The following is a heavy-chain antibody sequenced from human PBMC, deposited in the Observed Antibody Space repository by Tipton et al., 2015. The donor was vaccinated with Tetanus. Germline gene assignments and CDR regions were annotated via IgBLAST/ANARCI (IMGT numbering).Heavy chain of an antibody. CDR2: IFYSGSS. CDR1: GGSINNGGYY. Sequence: GLVKPSQTLSLTCTVSGGSINNGGYYWSWTRQHPGKGLERIGDIFYSGSSHYNPSLKSRLSLSVDTSKNQFSLTLNSVTAADTAVYCCARCKGVRLNAFDRRGQVTWVIVSS. CDR3: ARCKGVRLNAFDR. J-gene: IGHJ3*01. V-gene: IGHV4-31*03. D-gene: IGHD2-21*02.